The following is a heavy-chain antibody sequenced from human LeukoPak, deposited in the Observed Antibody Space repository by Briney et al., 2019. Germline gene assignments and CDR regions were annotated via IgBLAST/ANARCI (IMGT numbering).Heavy chain of an antibody. Sequence: EASVKVSCKASGYTFTGYYMHWVRQAPGQRLEWMGWINAGNGNTKYSQKFQGRVTITRDTSASTAYMELSSLRSEDTAVYYCASLLTYYYDSNGSGNAFDIWGQGTMVTVSS. D-gene: IGHD3-22*01. V-gene: IGHV1-3*01. CDR1: GYTFTGYY. CDR2: INAGNGNT. CDR3: ASLLTYYYDSNGSGNAFDI. J-gene: IGHJ3*02.